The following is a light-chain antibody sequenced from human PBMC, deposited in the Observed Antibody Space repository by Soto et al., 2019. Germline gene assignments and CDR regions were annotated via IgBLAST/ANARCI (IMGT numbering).Light chain of an antibody. CDR2: LAS. CDR1: QSLQPGNGYTY. Sequence: DIVMTQSPLSLPVTPGESASFSCRSSQSLQPGNGYTYLDWYLQKPGQAPQLLIYLASIRASGVPDRFSGSGSGTDFTLKISRVEAEDVGVYYCMQAVQAPLTFGGGTKVEIK. CDR3: MQAVQAPLT. J-gene: IGKJ4*01. V-gene: IGKV2-28*01.